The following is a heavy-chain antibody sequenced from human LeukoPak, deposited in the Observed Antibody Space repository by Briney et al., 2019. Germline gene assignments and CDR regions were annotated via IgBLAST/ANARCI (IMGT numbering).Heavy chain of an antibody. CDR2: IYHSGST. Sequence: SETLSLTCAVSGGSISSGNWWSWVRQPPGTGLEWIGEIYHSGSTNYNPSLKSRVTISVDKSKNQFSLKLSSVTAADTAVYYCARVHKDTGSYYNGGSLRLGYWGQGTLVTVSS. CDR1: GGSISSGNW. J-gene: IGHJ4*02. CDR3: ARVHKDTGSYYNGGSLRLGY. D-gene: IGHD3-10*01. V-gene: IGHV4-4*02.